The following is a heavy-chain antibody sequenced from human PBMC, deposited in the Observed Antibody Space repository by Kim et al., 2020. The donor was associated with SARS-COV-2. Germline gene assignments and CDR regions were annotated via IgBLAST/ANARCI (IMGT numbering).Heavy chain of an antibody. D-gene: IGHD1-1*01. CDR3: ARGYLYGMDV. V-gene: IGHV3-7*03. Sequence: GGSLRLSCVASGFTFSSHWMSWVRHAPGKGLEWVAIIKQDGSEKYYVDSVKGRFTISRDNAKNSLSLEMNSLRAEDTAVYYCARGYLYGMDVWGQGTTVTVSS. CDR1: GFTFSSHW. J-gene: IGHJ6*02. CDR2: IKQDGSEK.